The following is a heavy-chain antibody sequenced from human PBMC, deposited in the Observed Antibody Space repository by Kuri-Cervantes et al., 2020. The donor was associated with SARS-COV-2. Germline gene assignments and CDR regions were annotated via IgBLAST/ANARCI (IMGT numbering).Heavy chain of an antibody. D-gene: IGHD5-18*01. Sequence: SETLSLTCTVSGGSISSSSYYWGWIRQPPGKGLEWIGSIYYSGSTYCNPSLKSRVTISVDTSKNQFSLKLSSVTAADTAMYYCASQVDTAMAFDYWGQGTLVTVSS. V-gene: IGHV4-39*01. CDR1: GGSISSSSYY. CDR2: IYYSGST. CDR3: ASQVDTAMAFDY. J-gene: IGHJ4*02.